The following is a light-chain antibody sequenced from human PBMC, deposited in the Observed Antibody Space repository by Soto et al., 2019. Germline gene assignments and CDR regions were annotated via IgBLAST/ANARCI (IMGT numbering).Light chain of an antibody. CDR2: KAS. CDR1: QSIDSW. CDR3: QQYRSYSWT. J-gene: IGKJ1*01. V-gene: IGKV1-5*03. Sequence: DIQMTQSPSTLSASVGDRVTITCRASQSIDSWLAWYQQKPGKAPKLLIYKASNLQSGVPSRFSGSGSGTEFTLTISSLQPDDFAIYYCQQYRSYSWTFGQGTRL.